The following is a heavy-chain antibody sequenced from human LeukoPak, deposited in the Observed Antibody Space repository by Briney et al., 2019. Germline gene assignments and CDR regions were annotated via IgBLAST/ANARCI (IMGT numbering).Heavy chain of an antibody. CDR3: ARIYYDSPFDY. V-gene: IGHV4-61*02. CDR2: ISSSGST. J-gene: IGHJ4*02. Sequence: SQTLSLTCTVSGDSISSGDYYWSWIRQPAGKGLEWIGRISSSGSTNYNPSLKSRVTISVDTSKNQFSLKLSSVTAADTAVYFCARIYYDSPFDYWGQGTLVTVSS. D-gene: IGHD3-22*01. CDR1: GDSISSGDYY.